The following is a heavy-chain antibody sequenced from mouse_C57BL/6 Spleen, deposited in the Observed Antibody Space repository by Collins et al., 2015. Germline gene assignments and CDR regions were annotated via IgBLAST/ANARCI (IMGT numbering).Heavy chain of an antibody. CDR1: GYTFTSYW. CDR2: IDPNSGGT. Sequence: QVQLQQPGAELVKPGASVKLSCKASGYTFTSYWMNWVKQRPGRGLEWIGRIDPNSGGTKYSEKFRSKVTLTVDKPFNTAYMQLSSLTSDDSAVYYCARDPLLGLFDYWGQGTTLTVSS. CDR3: ARDPLLGLFDY. V-gene: IGHV1-72*01. D-gene: IGHD1-2*01. J-gene: IGHJ2*01.